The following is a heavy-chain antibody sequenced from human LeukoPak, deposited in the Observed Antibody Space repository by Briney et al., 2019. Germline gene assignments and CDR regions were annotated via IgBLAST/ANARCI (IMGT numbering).Heavy chain of an antibody. Sequence: GESLKISCKGSGYSFTSYWIGWVRQMPGKGLEWMGIIYPGDSDTRYSPSFQGQVTISADKSISTAYLQWSSLKASDTAMYYCARCDSSGYYFVPFDYWGQGTLVTVSS. J-gene: IGHJ4*02. V-gene: IGHV5-51*01. CDR1: GYSFTSYW. D-gene: IGHD3-22*01. CDR3: ARCDSSGYYFVPFDY. CDR2: IYPGDSDT.